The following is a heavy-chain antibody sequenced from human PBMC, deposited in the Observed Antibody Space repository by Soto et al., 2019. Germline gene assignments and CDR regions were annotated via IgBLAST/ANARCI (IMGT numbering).Heavy chain of an antibody. CDR2: IYHSGST. V-gene: IGHV4-30-2*01. J-gene: IGHJ5*02. CDR3: GRGVRFLEWLSRYNGFDP. Sequence: SETLSLTCAVSGGSISSGGYSWSWIRQPPGKGLEWIGYIYHSGSTYYNPSLKSRVTISVDRSKNQFSLKLSSVTAADTAVYYCGRGVRFLEWLSRYNGFDPWGQGTQVTVSS. D-gene: IGHD3-3*01. CDR1: GGSISSGGYS.